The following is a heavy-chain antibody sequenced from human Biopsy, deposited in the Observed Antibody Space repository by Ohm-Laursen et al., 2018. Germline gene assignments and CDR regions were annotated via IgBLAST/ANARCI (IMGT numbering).Heavy chain of an antibody. V-gene: IGHV3-11*01. CDR2: ISFTINTV. J-gene: IGHJ4*02. CDR1: GFTFSDFY. CDR3: ARTPPYSGFDFWSGYFPYYFDL. Sequence: SLRLSCAASGFTFSDFYMSWIRQAPGKGLEWVSYISFTINTVYYADSVKGRFTISRDNAKNSLSLQMDSLRADDTGVYYCARTPPYSGFDFWSGYFPYYFDLWGQGTLVTVSS. D-gene: IGHD3-3*01.